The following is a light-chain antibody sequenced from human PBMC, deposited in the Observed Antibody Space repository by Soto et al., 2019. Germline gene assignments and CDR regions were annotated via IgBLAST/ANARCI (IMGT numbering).Light chain of an antibody. Sequence: IVMTQSPLSLSVTPGEPASISCRSSQSLLQSNRFNYLEWHLQKTGQSPEVLIYLGSHRASGVPDRFSGSGSGTNFTLKINRVEAEDVGIYYCMQGRESLTFGQGTRLEIK. J-gene: IGKJ5*01. V-gene: IGKV2-28*01. CDR1: QSLLQSNRFNY. CDR3: MQGRESLT. CDR2: LGS.